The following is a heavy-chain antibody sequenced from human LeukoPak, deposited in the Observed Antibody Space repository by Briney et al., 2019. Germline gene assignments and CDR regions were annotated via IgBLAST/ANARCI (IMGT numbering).Heavy chain of an antibody. CDR3: ARDPDGYYYGDYFYAFDT. D-gene: IGHD4-17*01. CDR1: GGSISSYY. V-gene: IGHV4-4*07. Sequence: SETLSLTCTVSGGSISSYYWSWIRQPAGKGLEWIGRIYTSGSTNYNPSLKSRVTMSVDTSKNQFSLKLSSVTAADTAVYYCARDPDGYYYGDYFYAFDTWGQGTMVTVSS. CDR2: IYTSGST. J-gene: IGHJ3*02.